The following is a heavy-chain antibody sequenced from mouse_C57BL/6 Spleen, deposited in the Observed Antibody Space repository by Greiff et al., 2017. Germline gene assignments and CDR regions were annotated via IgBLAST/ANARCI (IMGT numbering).Heavy chain of an antibody. J-gene: IGHJ4*01. CDR3: ARIYDYDGEGYAMDY. V-gene: IGHV5-12*01. Sequence: EVKLEESGGGLVQPGGSLKLSCAASGFTFSDYYMYWVRQTPEKRLEWVAYISNGGGSTYYPDTVKGRFTISRDNAKNTLYLQMSRLKSEDTAMYYCARIYDYDGEGYAMDYWGQGTSVTVSS. CDR2: ISNGGGST. D-gene: IGHD2-4*01. CDR1: GFTFSDYY.